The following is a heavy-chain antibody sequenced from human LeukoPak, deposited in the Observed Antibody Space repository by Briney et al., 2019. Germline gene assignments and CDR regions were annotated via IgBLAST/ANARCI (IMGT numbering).Heavy chain of an antibody. CDR1: GGSISSYY. Sequence: KPSETLSLTCTVSGGSISSYYWSWIRQPPGKGLEWIGYIYYSGSTNYNPSLKSRVTISVDTSKNQFSLKLSSVTAADTAVYYCARDHDSYGLDYWGQGTLVTVSS. CDR3: ARDHDSYGLDY. D-gene: IGHD5-18*01. J-gene: IGHJ4*02. V-gene: IGHV4-59*12. CDR2: IYYSGST.